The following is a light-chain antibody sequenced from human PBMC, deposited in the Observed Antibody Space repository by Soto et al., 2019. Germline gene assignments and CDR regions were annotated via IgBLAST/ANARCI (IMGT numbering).Light chain of an antibody. J-gene: IGKJ1*01. CDR1: QTISSW. V-gene: IGKV1-5*03. CDR2: KAS. CDR3: QPYNNWPSWP. Sequence: QRTQSASTLSGFVGDRINLTRRASQTISSWLAWYQQKPGKAPKLLIYKASTLKSGVPSRFSGSGSGTDFTLTISSLQSEDFAVYYCQPYNNWPSWPFGQGAKVAI.